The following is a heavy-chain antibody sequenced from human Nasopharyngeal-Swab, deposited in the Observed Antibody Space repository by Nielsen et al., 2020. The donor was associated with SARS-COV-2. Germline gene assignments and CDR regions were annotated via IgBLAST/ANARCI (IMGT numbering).Heavy chain of an antibody. D-gene: IGHD2-2*01. Sequence: WIRQPPGKGLEWIGSIYYSGSTYYNPPLKSRVTISVDTSKNQFSLKLSSVTAADTAVYYCARLVGYCSSTSCYAGVGHYYYYYMDVWGKGTTVTVSS. J-gene: IGHJ6*03. CDR3: ARLVGYCSSTSCYAGVGHYYYYYMDV. V-gene: IGHV4-39*01. CDR2: IYYSGST.